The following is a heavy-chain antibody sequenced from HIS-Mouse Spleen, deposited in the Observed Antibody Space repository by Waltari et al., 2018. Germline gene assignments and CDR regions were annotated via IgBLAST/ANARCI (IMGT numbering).Heavy chain of an antibody. J-gene: IGHJ3*02. Sequence: EVQLVESGGGLVQPGRSLRLSCAASGFTFDDYAMHWVRQAPGKGLEWVSGISWNSGSIGYADSVKGRFTISRDNAKNSLYLQMNSLRAEDTALYYCAKDIRSRGWYAAFGFVHAFDIWGQGTMVTVSS. V-gene: IGHV3-9*01. CDR2: ISWNSGSI. D-gene: IGHD6-19*01. CDR3: AKDIRSRGWYAAFGFVHAFDI. CDR1: GFTFDDYA.